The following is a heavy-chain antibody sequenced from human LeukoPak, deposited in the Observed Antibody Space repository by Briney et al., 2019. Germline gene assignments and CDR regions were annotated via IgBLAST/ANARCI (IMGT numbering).Heavy chain of an antibody. CDR3: ARDYGDYFGFDP. CDR1: GFTVSSNH. D-gene: IGHD4-17*01. J-gene: IGHJ5*02. V-gene: IGHV3-53*01. Sequence: GGSLRLSCAASGFTVSSNHMNWVRQAPGKGLEWVSIIYNDGSTYYADSVKGRFTISRDNAKNSLYLQMNSLRAEDTAVYYCARDYGDYFGFDPWGQGTLVTVSS. CDR2: IYNDGST.